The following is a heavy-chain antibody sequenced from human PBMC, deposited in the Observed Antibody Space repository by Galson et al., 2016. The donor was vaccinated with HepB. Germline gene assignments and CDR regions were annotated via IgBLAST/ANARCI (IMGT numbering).Heavy chain of an antibody. CDR2: IDPSDSYT. CDR1: GYTFTDHW. J-gene: IGHJ6*03. CDR3: ARHPPASPVRPSYYNMDV. Sequence: QSGAEVKKPGESLTISCRGSGYTFTDHWISWVRQMPGKGLEWMGRIDPSDSYTNYSPSFQGHVTIAVDKSINTAYVQWKSLKASDTAVYYCARHPPASPVRPSYYNMDVWGKGTTVTVSS. V-gene: IGHV5-10-1*01.